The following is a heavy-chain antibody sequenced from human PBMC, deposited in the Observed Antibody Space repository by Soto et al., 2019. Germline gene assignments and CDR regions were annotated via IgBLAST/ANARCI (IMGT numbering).Heavy chain of an antibody. CDR2: IYSGGST. V-gene: IGHV3-53*01. Sequence: EVQLVESGGGLIQPGGSLRLSCAASGFTVSSNYMSWVRQAPGKGLEWVSVIYSGGSTYYADSVKGRFTISRDNSKNTLYLQMNSVRAEDTAVYYCARGYSSSWSRDYGMDVWGQGTTVTVSS. J-gene: IGHJ6*02. CDR3: ARGYSSSWSRDYGMDV. D-gene: IGHD6-13*01. CDR1: GFTVSSNY.